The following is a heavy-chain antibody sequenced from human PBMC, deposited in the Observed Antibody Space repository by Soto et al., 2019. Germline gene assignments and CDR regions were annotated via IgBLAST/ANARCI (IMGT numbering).Heavy chain of an antibody. D-gene: IGHD1-1*01. CDR1: VFSLSTSGVA. J-gene: IGHJ6*02. V-gene: IGHV2-5*01. CDR3: AHTNNFYYYYTMDV. Sequence: PTLVNPTQTLTLTCSLSVFSLSTSGVAVGWIRQPPGKALEWLALIYWNDHKQYSPSLRSRLTITKDTSKNQVVLTMADMDPVDTATYYCAHTNNFYYYYTMDVWGQGTTVTVSS. CDR2: IYWNDHK.